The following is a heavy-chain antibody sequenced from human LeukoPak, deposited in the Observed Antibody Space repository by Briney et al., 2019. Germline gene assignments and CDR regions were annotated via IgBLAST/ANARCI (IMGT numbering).Heavy chain of an antibody. V-gene: IGHV5-51*01. CDR3: ARYYYDSSGSESNAFDI. CDR1: GYSFTSYW. CDR2: IYPGDSDT. D-gene: IGHD3-22*01. Sequence: GESLKISCKGSGYSFTSYWIGWVRQVPGKGLEWMGIIYPGDSDTKYSPSFQGQVTISADKSIITAYLQWSSLKASDTAMYYCARYYYDSSGSESNAFDIWGQGTMVTVSS. J-gene: IGHJ3*02.